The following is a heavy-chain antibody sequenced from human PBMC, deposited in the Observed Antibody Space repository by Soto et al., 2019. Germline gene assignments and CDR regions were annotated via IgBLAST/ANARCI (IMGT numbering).Heavy chain of an antibody. CDR2: INPNRGVT. CDR3: ARNIRNYDFWSDPFYP. V-gene: IGHV1-2*02. D-gene: IGHD3-3*01. J-gene: IGHJ5*02. Sequence: ASVKVSCKASGYTFIDYYIHWVRQAPGQGLEWMGWINPNRGVTIYAQKFQARVTMTRDTSISTAYMELSRLRSDDTAVYYCARNIRNYDFWSDPFYPWGRGTLVTVSS. CDR1: GYTFIDYY.